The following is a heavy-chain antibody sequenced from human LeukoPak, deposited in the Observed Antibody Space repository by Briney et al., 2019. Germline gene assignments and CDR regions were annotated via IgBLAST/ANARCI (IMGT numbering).Heavy chain of an antibody. V-gene: IGHV3-30*04. CDR1: GFTYTNHA. J-gene: IGHJ4*02. CDR2: ISYDGSNK. D-gene: IGHD6-6*01. Sequence: PGRSLRLSCAASGFTYTNHAMHWVRQAPGKGLEWVAVISYDGSNKKYADSVKGRFTISRDNSKNTLYLQMNSLRAEDTAVYYCARTLIEYSVSSCYFDYWGQGTLVTVSS. CDR3: ARTLIEYSVSSCYFDY.